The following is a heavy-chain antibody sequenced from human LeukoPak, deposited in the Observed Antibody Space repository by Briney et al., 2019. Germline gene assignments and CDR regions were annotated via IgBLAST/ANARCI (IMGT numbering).Heavy chain of an antibody. CDR1: GFTFSNAW. CDR2: IKSKTDGGTT. CDR3: TNSYYDFWSGYSDAFDI. V-gene: IGHV3-15*01. D-gene: IGHD3-3*01. Sequence: PGGSLRLSCAASGFTFSNAWMSWVRQAPGKGLEWVGRIKSKTDGGTTDYAAPVKGRFTISRDDSKNTLYLQMNSLKTEDTAVYYCTNSYYDFWSGYSDAFDIWGQGTMVTVSS. J-gene: IGHJ3*02.